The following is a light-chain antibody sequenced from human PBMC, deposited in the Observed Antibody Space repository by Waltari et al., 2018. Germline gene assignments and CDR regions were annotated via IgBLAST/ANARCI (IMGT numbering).Light chain of an antibody. CDR3: QQYNNWPPWT. J-gene: IGKJ1*01. CDR1: QSVSSN. V-gene: IGKV3-15*01. Sequence: EIVMTQSPATLSVSPGERATLSCWASQSVSSNLAWHQQKPGQAPRLLIYGASTRATGIPARFSGSGSGTDFTLTISSLQSEDFAVYYCQQYNNWPPWTFGQGTKVEIK. CDR2: GAS.